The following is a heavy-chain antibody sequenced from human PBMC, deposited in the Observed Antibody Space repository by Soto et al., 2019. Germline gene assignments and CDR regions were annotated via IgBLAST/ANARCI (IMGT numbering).Heavy chain of an antibody. V-gene: IGHV3-74*01. CDR1: GFTFRSYW. CDR3: AKDVTSIVLVPAANDY. Sequence: PGGSLRLSCAASGFTFRSYWMQWVRQAPGKGLVWVSWINSDGSSTSYADSVKGRFTISRDNAKNTLYLQMNSLRAEDTAVYYCAKDVTSIVLVPAANDYWGQGTLVTVSS. CDR2: INSDGSST. D-gene: IGHD2-2*01. J-gene: IGHJ4*02.